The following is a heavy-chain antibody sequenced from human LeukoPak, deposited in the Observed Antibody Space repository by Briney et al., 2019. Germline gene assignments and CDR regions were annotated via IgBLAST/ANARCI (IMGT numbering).Heavy chain of an antibody. V-gene: IGHV4-30-4*08. CDR1: GGSISSGDYY. D-gene: IGHD3-3*01. Sequence: PSQTLSLTCTVSGGSISSGDYYWSWIRQPPGTGLEWIGYIYYSGSTYYNPSLKSRVTISVDTSKNQFSLKLSSVTAADTAVYYCASSITIFGVAENFDYWGQGTLVTVSS. CDR2: IYYSGST. J-gene: IGHJ4*02. CDR3: ASSITIFGVAENFDY.